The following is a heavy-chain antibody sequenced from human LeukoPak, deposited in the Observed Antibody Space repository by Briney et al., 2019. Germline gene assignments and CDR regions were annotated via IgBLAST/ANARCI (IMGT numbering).Heavy chain of an antibody. Sequence: PGGSLRLSCAASGFTFSSYEMNCVRQAPRKGLERVSDISSSGSTIYYADSVKGRFTISRDNAKNSLYLQMNSLRAEDTAVYYCARANYDSSDYYFDYWGQGTLVTVSS. D-gene: IGHD3-22*01. CDR2: ISSSGSTI. CDR3: ARANYDSSDYYFDY. J-gene: IGHJ4*02. V-gene: IGHV3-48*03. CDR1: GFTFSSYE.